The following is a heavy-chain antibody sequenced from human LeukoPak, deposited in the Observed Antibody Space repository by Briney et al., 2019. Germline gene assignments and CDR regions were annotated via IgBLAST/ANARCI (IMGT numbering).Heavy chain of an antibody. CDR3: AKSSTSDYFDY. CDR2: ISWNSGSI. D-gene: IGHD2-2*01. Sequence: PGGSLRLSCAASGFTFDDYAMHWVRQAPGKGLEWVSGISWNSGSIGYADSVKGRFTISRDNAKNSLCLQMNSLRAEDTALYYCAKSSTSDYFDYWGQGTLVTVSS. V-gene: IGHV3-9*01. CDR1: GFTFDDYA. J-gene: IGHJ4*02.